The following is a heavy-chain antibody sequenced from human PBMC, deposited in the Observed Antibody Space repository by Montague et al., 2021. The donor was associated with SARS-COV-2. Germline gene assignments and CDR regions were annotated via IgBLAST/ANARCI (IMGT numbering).Heavy chain of an antibody. Sequence: SETLSLTCTVSGGSISSTTYRWGWIRQPPGMGLEWIGFLSYSGTTFYNPSLKSRISMSVDTPTCQFSLNLTSVTAADTAVYYCARHYSSSLDSWGQGILVPVSS. V-gene: IGHV4-39*01. CDR1: GGSISSTTYR. CDR3: ARHYSSSLDS. CDR2: LSYSGTT. D-gene: IGHD4-11*01. J-gene: IGHJ4*02.